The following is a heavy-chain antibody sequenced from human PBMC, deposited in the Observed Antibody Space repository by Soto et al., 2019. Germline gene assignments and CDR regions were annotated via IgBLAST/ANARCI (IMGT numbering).Heavy chain of an antibody. J-gene: IGHJ6*02. CDR2: ITTGGNT. V-gene: IGHV3-23*01. CDR3: ARGGGMDV. D-gene: IGHD2-15*01. Sequence: EVQLLESGGGLVHPGGSLRLSCAASRFTFSSFAMTWVRQAPGKGLEWVSTITTGGNTYYADSVKGRFTISRDNSKNTLSLQMNSLGVEDTDIYYCARGGGMDVWGQGTTVTVSS. CDR1: RFTFSSFA.